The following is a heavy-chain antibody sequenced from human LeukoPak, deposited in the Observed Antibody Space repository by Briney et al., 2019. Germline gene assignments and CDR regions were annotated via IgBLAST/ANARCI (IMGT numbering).Heavy chain of an antibody. J-gene: IGHJ4*02. CDR3: ARGRMRGPYDSSGYYYGKIEAIDY. V-gene: IGHV1-2*02. D-gene: IGHD3-22*01. Sequence: ASVKVSCKASGYTFTGYYMHWVRQAPGQGLEWMGWINPNSGGTNYAQKFQGRVTMTRDTSISTAYMERSRLRSDDTAVYYCARGRMRGPYDSSGYYYGKIEAIDYWGQGTLVTVSS. CDR1: GYTFTGYY. CDR2: INPNSGGT.